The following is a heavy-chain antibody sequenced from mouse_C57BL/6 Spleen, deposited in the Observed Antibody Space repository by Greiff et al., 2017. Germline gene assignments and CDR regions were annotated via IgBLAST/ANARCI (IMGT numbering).Heavy chain of an antibody. V-gene: IGHV5-6*01. J-gene: IGHJ1*03. Sequence: EVQGVESGGDLVKPGGSLKLSCAASGFTFSSYGMSWVRQTPDKRLEWVATISSGGSYTYYPDSVKGRFTISRDNAKNTLYLQMSSLKSEDTAMYYCARPPPMVTTRDWYFDVWGTGTTVTVSS. D-gene: IGHD2-9*01. CDR1: GFTFSSYG. CDR2: ISSGGSYT. CDR3: ARPPPMVTTRDWYFDV.